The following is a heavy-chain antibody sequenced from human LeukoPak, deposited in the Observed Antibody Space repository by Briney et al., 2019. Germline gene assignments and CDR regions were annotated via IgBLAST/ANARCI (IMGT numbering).Heavy chain of an antibody. D-gene: IGHD2/OR15-2a*01. CDR1: GFTIGSYW. V-gene: IGHV3-7*01. CDR3: ARAGYYGDDAFDL. CDR2: IRQDGSEK. Sequence: GGSLRLSCAGSGFTIGSYWMSWVRQAPGKGLEWGANIRQDGSEKYYVESVKGGHTISRDNAKNSLYLQMNSSRAEDTGIYYCARAGYYGDDAFDLWGQGTMVTVSS. J-gene: IGHJ3*01.